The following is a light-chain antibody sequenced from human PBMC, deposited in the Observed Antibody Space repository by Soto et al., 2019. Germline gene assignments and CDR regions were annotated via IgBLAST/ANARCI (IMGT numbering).Light chain of an antibody. V-gene: IGKV1-12*01. Sequence: DIQMTQSPSSVSASVRDRVTITCRANQGISSWLAWYQQKPGNAPKLLSYDASSLQSGVLSRYSGSGSGTDFPLTISSLQPEDFATYYCQHANSFPPSWTFGQGTKVEIK. J-gene: IGKJ1*01. CDR3: QHANSFPPSWT. CDR1: QGISSW. CDR2: DAS.